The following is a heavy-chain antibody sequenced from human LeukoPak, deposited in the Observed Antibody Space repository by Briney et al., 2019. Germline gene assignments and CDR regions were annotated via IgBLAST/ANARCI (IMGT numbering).Heavy chain of an antibody. CDR3: ARARDSSGWYDYYYGMDV. J-gene: IGHJ6*02. D-gene: IGHD6-19*01. CDR2: IYYSGST. CDR1: GVSVSSGSYY. Sequence: SETLSLTCTVSGVSVSSGSYYWSWIRQPPGKGLEWIGYIYYSGSTNYNPSLKSRVTISVDTSKNQFSLKLSSVTAADTAVYYCARARDSSGWYDYYYGMDVWGQGTTVTVSS. V-gene: IGHV4-61*01.